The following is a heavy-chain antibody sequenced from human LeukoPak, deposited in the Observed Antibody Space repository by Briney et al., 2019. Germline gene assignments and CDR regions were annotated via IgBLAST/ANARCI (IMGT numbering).Heavy chain of an antibody. D-gene: IGHD4-23*01. CDR2: ISDSGDST. CDR1: GFTFSSYA. Sequence: GGSLRLSYAASGFTFSSYAMSWVRQAPGKGLEWVSAISDSGDSTYYADSVKGRFTISRDNSKNTLYLQMNSLRAEDTAVYYCAKDQLRDYGGKGPLDYWGQGTLVTVSS. CDR3: AKDQLRDYGGKGPLDY. V-gene: IGHV3-23*01. J-gene: IGHJ4*02.